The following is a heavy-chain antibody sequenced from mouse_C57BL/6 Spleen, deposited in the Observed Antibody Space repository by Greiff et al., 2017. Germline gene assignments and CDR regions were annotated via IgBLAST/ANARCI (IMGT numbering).Heavy chain of an antibody. J-gene: IGHJ4*01. CDR3: ARCDYYAMDY. Sequence: VQLQQPGAELVRPGSSVKLSCKASGYTFTSYWMDWVKQRPGQGLEWIGNIYPSDSETHYNQKFKDKATLTVDKSSSTAYMQLSSLTSEDSAVYYCARCDYYAMDYWGQGTSVTVSS. CDR1: GYTFTSYW. CDR2: IYPSDSET. V-gene: IGHV1-61*01.